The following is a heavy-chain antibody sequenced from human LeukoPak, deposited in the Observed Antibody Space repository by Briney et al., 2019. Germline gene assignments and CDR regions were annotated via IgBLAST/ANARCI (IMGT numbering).Heavy chain of an antibody. Sequence: PSETLSLTCTVSGGSISSDSYYWSWIRQPAGKGLEWIGRIYTSGSTNYNPSLKSRVTISVDTSKNQFSLKLSSVTAADTAVYYCARAASSGYSSGQTYYYYYYMDVWGKGTTVTISS. CDR2: IYTSGST. CDR1: GGSISSDSYY. D-gene: IGHD6-19*01. J-gene: IGHJ6*03. V-gene: IGHV4-61*02. CDR3: ARAASSGYSSGQTYYYYYYMDV.